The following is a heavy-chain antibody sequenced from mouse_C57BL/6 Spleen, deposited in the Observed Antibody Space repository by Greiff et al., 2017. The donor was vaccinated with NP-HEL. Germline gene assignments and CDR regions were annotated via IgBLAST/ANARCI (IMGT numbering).Heavy chain of an antibody. CDR1: GYTFTSYW. D-gene: IGHD2-2*01. CDR2: IDPNSGGT. CDR3: ARERGYGYKMAMDY. J-gene: IGHJ4*01. V-gene: IGHV1-72*01. Sequence: VKLMESGAELVKPGASVKLSCKASGYTFTSYWMHWVKQRPGRGLEWIGRIDPNSGGTKYNEKFKSKATLTVDKPSSTAYMQLSSLTSEDSAVYYCARERGYGYKMAMDYWGQGTSVTVSS.